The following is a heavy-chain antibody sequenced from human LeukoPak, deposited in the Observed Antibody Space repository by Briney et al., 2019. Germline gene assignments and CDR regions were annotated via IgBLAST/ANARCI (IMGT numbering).Heavy chain of an antibody. Sequence: GASVKVSCKASGYTFSGYYMHWVRQAPGQGLEWMGWINPKSGGTNFAQKFQGRVTMTRDTSISTAFMEMSRLRSDDTAMYYCARPVGVGATGDDAFDIWGQGTMVTVSS. CDR2: INPKSGGT. V-gene: IGHV1-2*02. D-gene: IGHD1-26*01. CDR1: GYTFSGYY. J-gene: IGHJ3*02. CDR3: ARPVGVGATGDDAFDI.